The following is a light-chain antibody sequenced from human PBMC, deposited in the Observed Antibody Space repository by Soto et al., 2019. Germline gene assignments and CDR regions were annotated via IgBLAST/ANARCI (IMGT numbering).Light chain of an antibody. CDR1: SSDVGGYNY. CDR3: SSYTSSTTLLYV. V-gene: IGLV2-14*01. CDR2: DVS. Sequence: QSALTQPASVSGSPGQSITISCTGTSSDVGGYNYVSWYQQHPGKAPKLMIYDVSNRPSGVSNRFSGSKSGNTASLTISGVQAEDEADYYCSSYTSSTTLLYVFGTGTKPTVL. J-gene: IGLJ1*01.